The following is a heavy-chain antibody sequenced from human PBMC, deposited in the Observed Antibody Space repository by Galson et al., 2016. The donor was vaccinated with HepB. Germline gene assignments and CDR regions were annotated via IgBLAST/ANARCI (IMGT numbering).Heavy chain of an antibody. V-gene: IGHV3-33*01. CDR2: IWSDGSNK. D-gene: IGHD3-10*01. CDR1: GFIMRSYG. Sequence: SLRLSCAASGFIMRSYGMNWVRQAPGKGLDWVALIWSDGSNKYYADSVEGRFTVSRDDSKNTVYLEMTSLRADDTAVYYRARLTYESGNYLFDYWGQEPRSPSPQ. J-gene: IGHJ4*01. CDR3: ARLTYESGNYLFDY.